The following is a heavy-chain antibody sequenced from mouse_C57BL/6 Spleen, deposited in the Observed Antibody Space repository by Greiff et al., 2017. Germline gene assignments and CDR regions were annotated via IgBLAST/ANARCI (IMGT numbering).Heavy chain of an antibody. J-gene: IGHJ4*01. D-gene: IGHD1-1*01. CDR3: AKSLFITTGSAMDY. CDR1: GYSITSGYY. Sequence: EVKLMESGPGLVKPSQSLSLTCSVTGYSITSGYYWNWIRQFPGNKLEWMGYISYDGSNNYNPSLKNRISITRDTSKNQFFLKLNSVTTEDTATYYCAKSLFITTGSAMDYWGQGTSVTVSS. V-gene: IGHV3-6*01. CDR2: ISYDGSN.